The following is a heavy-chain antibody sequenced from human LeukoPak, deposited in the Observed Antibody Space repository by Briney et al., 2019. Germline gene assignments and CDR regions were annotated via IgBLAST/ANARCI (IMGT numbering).Heavy chain of an antibody. CDR3: ARVVRDEWFGESPKLYYFDY. D-gene: IGHD3-10*01. CDR1: GGSISGFF. CDR2: IHDSGST. Sequence: PSETLSLTCTVSGGSISGFFWSWIRQPPGKGLEWIGYIHDSGSTNSNPSVKSRVTMSVGSSKNQFSLKLSSVTAADTAVYYCARVVRDEWFGESPKLYYFDYWGQGTLVTVSS. J-gene: IGHJ4*02. V-gene: IGHV4-59*01.